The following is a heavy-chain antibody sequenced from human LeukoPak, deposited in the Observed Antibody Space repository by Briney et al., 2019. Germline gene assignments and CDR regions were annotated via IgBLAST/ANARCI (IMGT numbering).Heavy chain of an antibody. V-gene: IGHV3-21*01. CDR1: GFTFSSYS. CDR2: ISSTSSYI. CDR3: ARDPTSSWETAFDI. Sequence: GGSLRLSCAASGFTFSSYSMNWVRQAPGKGLEWVSSISSTSSYIYYAASVKGRFTISRDNAKNSLYLQMNSLRAEDTAVYYCARDPTSSWETAFDIWGQGTMVTVSS. D-gene: IGHD1-26*01. J-gene: IGHJ3*02.